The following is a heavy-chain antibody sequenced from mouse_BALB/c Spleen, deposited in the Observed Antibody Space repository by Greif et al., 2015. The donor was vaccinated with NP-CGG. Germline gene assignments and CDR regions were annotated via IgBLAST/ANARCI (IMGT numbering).Heavy chain of an antibody. CDR3: ARSHYDYDGRVDV. D-gene: IGHD2-4*01. CDR2: INPGSGGT. V-gene: IGHV1-54*01. CDR1: GYAFTNYL. J-gene: IGHJ1*01. Sequence: QVQLQQSGAELVRPGTSVKVSCKASGYAFTNYLIEWVKQRPGQGLEWIGVINPGSGGTNYNEKFKGKATLTADKSSSTAYMQLSSLTSDDSAVYFCARSHYDYDGRVDVWGAGTTVTVSS.